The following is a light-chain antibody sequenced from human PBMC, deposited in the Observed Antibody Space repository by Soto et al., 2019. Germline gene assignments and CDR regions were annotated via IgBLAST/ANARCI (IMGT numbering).Light chain of an antibody. Sequence: IVVTQSPVTLSLSPGERATLSCRASQSVSGSYLAWHQQKPGQAPRLLIYGASSRATGIPDRFTGSGSGTDFTLTISRLEPEDFAVYYCQQYGSTPTFGQGTKVDIK. CDR2: GAS. J-gene: IGKJ1*01. V-gene: IGKV3-20*01. CDR3: QQYGSTPT. CDR1: QSVSGSY.